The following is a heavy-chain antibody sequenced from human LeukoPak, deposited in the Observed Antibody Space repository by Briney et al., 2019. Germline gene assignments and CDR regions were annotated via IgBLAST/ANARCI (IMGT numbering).Heavy chain of an antibody. Sequence: PSETLSLTCTVSGGSISSSSYYWGWIRQPPGKGLEWIGSIYYSGSTYYNPSLKSRVTISVDTSKNPFSLKLSSVTAADTAVYYCARGQSREDILTGYYREMAYYMDVWGKGTTVTISS. J-gene: IGHJ6*03. CDR3: ARGQSREDILTGYYREMAYYMDV. D-gene: IGHD3-9*01. V-gene: IGHV4-39*01. CDR2: IYYSGST. CDR1: GGSISSSSYY.